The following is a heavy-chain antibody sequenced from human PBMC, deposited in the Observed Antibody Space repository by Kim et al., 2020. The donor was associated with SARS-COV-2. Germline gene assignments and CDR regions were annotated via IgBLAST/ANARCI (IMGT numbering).Heavy chain of an antibody. CDR2: TLSDGNTK. Sequence: GGSLRLSCAASGFTFSNYPMHWVRQAPGKGLEWVAVTLSDGNTKSYADSVKGRFTISRDNSENTVYLQMSSLTVEDTAVYYCARDRAHAAADQWGQGTLVTVSS. CDR3: ARDRAHAAADQ. V-gene: IGHV3-30*03. J-gene: IGHJ4*02. D-gene: IGHD6-25*01. CDR1: GFTFSNYP.